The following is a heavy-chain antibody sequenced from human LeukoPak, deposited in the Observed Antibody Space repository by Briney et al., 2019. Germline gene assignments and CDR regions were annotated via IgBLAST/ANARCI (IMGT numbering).Heavy chain of an antibody. CDR1: GLTVSSSY. CDR2: IYSGGLT. Sequence: GGSLRLSCAASGLTVSSSYMIWVRQAPGKGLEWVSIIYSGGLTYYADSVKGRFTISRDNSRNTLYLEMNSLRAEDTAVYYCARDPHYYGSGSYSYWGQGTLVTVSS. D-gene: IGHD3-10*01. CDR3: ARDPHYYGSGSYSY. J-gene: IGHJ4*02. V-gene: IGHV3-53*01.